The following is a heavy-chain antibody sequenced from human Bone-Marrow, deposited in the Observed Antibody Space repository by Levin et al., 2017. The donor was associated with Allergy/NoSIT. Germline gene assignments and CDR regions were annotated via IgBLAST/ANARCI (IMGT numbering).Heavy chain of an antibody. V-gene: IGHV3-30-3*01. CDR2: ISYDGSNK. J-gene: IGHJ4*02. CDR3: AREARSGSPNNPLSDYFDY. Sequence: GGSLRLSCAASGFTFSSYAMHWVRQAPGKGLEWVAVISYDGSNKYYADSVKGRFTISRDNSKNTLYLQMNSLRAEDTAVYYCAREARSGSPNNPLSDYFDYWGQGTLVTVSS. D-gene: IGHD3-10*01. CDR1: GFTFSSYA.